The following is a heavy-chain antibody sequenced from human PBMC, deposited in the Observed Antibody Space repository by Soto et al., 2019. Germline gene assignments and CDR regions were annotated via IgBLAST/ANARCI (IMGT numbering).Heavy chain of an antibody. CDR3: ARCRRNSSSWYGSLDYYYYGMDV. Sequence: SVKVSCKASGGTFSSYAISWVRQAPGQGLEWMGGIIPIFGTANYAQKLQGRVTITADESTSTAYMELSSLRSEDTAVYYCARCRRNSSSWYGSLDYYYYGMDVWGQGTTVTVSS. J-gene: IGHJ6*02. CDR2: IIPIFGTA. CDR1: GGTFSSYA. V-gene: IGHV1-69*13. D-gene: IGHD6-13*01.